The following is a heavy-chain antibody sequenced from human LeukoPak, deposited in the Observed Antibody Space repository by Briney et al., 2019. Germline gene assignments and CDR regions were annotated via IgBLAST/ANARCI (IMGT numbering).Heavy chain of an antibody. Sequence: GESLKISCKGSGYTFSSYWIGWVRQMPGKGLEWMGIIYPGDSDTRYSPSLQGQVTISVDTSIGTAYLQWSSLKASDTAIYYCARQNDFRLDYWGQGTLVAVSS. J-gene: IGHJ4*02. D-gene: IGHD3-3*01. CDR2: IYPGDSDT. CDR3: ARQNDFRLDY. CDR1: GYTFSSYW. V-gene: IGHV5-51*01.